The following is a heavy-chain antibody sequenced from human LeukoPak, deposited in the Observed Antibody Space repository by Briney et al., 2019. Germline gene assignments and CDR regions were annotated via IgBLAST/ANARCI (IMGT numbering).Heavy chain of an antibody. Sequence: GESLKISCKGSGYTFSSYWIGWVRQMPGKGLEWMGIIYPGDSDTRYSPSLQGQVTISVDTSIGTAYLQWSSLKASDTAIYYCARQNDFRLDYWGQGTLVAVSS. J-gene: IGHJ4*02. D-gene: IGHD3-3*01. CDR2: IYPGDSDT. CDR3: ARQNDFRLDY. CDR1: GYTFSSYW. V-gene: IGHV5-51*01.